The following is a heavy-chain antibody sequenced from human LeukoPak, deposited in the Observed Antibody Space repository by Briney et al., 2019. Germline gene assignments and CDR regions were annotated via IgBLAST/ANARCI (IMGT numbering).Heavy chain of an antibody. CDR3: ARAPFPTTDAFDY. J-gene: IGHJ4*02. V-gene: IGHV3-53*01. Sequence: GGSLRLSCAASGFTVSRNYMTWVRQAPGKGLEQVSVIYTGGSAYYADSVKGRFTISRDSSKNTLYLQMNSLRAEDTAVYYCARAPFPTTDAFDYWGQGTLVTVSS. D-gene: IGHD4-17*01. CDR2: IYTGGSA. CDR1: GFTVSRNY.